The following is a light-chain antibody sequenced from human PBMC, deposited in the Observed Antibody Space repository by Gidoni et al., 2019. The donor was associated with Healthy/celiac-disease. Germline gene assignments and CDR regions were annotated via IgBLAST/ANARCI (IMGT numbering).Light chain of an antibody. CDR2: GNS. V-gene: IGLV1-40*01. CDR1: SPNIGAGYE. Sequence: QSVLTQPPSVSGAPGQRVTISCTGSSPNIGAGYEVHWYQQLPGTAPKLLIYGNSNRPSGVPDRFAGSKSGTSASLAITGLQAEDEADYYCQSYDSSLSGYVFGTGTKVTV. J-gene: IGLJ1*01. CDR3: QSYDSSLSGYV.